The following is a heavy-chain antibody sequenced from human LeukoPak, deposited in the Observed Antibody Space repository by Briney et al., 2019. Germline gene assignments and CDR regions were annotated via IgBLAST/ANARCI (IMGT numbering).Heavy chain of an antibody. CDR3: TRRGYYDSSGYGKDY. J-gene: IGHJ4*02. CDR1: GFTFSGSA. D-gene: IGHD3-22*01. CDR2: IRSKANSYAT. Sequence: PGGSLRLSCAASGFTFSGSAMHGVRQASGKGLEWVGRIRSKANSYATAYAASVKGRFTISRDDSKNTAYLQMNSLKTEDTAVYYCTRRGYYDSSGYGKDYWGQGTLVTVSS. V-gene: IGHV3-73*01.